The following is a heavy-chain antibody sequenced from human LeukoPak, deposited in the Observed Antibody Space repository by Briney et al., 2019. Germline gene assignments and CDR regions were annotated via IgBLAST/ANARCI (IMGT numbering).Heavy chain of an antibody. CDR1: GFTLSSYA. D-gene: IGHD2-15*01. J-gene: IGHJ4*02. V-gene: IGHV3-23*01. Sequence: GGSLRLSCAASGFTLSSYAMSWVRQAPGKGLEWISAISDTGNTYHADSVKGRFTISRDSSKNTLFLQMNRLRPEDAAVYYCAKAPVTTCRGAFCYPFDYWGLGTLVTVSS. CDR3: AKAPVTTCRGAFCYPFDY. CDR2: ISDTGNT.